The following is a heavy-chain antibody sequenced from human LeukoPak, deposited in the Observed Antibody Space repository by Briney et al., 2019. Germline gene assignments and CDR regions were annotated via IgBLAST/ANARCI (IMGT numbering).Heavy chain of an antibody. CDR2: INSDGSST. CDR1: GFTFSSYW. CDR3: ARDSPGYYYGSGSYRD. J-gene: IGHJ4*02. D-gene: IGHD3-10*01. Sequence: GGSLRLSCAASGFTFSSYWMHWVRQAPGKGLVWVSRINSDGSSTGYADSVKGRFTISRDNAKNTLYLQMNSLRAEDTAVYYCARDSPGYYYGSGSYRDWGQGTLVTVSS. V-gene: IGHV3-74*01.